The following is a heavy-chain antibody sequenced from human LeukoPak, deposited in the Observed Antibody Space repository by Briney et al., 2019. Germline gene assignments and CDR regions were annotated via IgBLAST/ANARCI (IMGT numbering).Heavy chain of an antibody. D-gene: IGHD3-3*01. CDR1: GFTFSSSS. V-gene: IGHV3-48*01. J-gene: IGHJ4*02. Sequence: GGSLRLSCAASGFTFSSSSMNWVRQAPGKGLEWVSSISSSSSTIYYADSVKGRFTISRDNAKNSLYLQMNSLRAEDTAVYYCARDRSGYYPTFDYWGQGTLVTVSS. CDR3: ARDRSGYYPTFDY. CDR2: ISSSSSTI.